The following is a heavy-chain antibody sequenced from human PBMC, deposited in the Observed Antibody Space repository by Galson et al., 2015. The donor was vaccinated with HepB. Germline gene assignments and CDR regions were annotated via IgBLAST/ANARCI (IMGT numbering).Heavy chain of an antibody. D-gene: IGHD5-18*01. J-gene: IGHJ6*02. CDR3: ARGGYSYGRAYYYYGMDV. CDR2: INTNTGNP. V-gene: IGHV7-4-1*02. CDR1: GGTFSSYT. Sequence: SVKVSCKVSGGTFSSYTISWVRQAPGQGLEWMGWINTNTGNPTYAQGFTGRFVFSLDTSVSTAYLQISSLKAEDTAVYYCARGGYSYGRAYYYYGMDVWGQGTTVTVSS.